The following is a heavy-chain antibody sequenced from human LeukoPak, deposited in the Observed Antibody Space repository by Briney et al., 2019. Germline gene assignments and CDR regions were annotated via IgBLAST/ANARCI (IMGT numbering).Heavy chain of an antibody. D-gene: IGHD1-14*01. V-gene: IGHV4-39*07. CDR1: GGSISSSSYY. Sequence: SETLSLTCTVSGGSISSSSYYWGWIRQPPGKGLEWIGIISYSGTTYYNPSLKSRVTISVDTSKNQFSLRLSSVTAADTAVYYCARGRGILFDYWGQGTLVTVSS. CDR3: ARGRGILFDY. CDR2: ISYSGTT. J-gene: IGHJ4*02.